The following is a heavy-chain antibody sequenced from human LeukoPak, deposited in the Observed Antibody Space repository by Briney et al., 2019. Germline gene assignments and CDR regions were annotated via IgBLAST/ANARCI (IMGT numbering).Heavy chain of an antibody. D-gene: IGHD3-22*01. J-gene: IGHJ4*02. Sequence: ASVKVSCKASGYTFTSYGISWVRQAPGQGLEWMGWISAYNGNTNYAQKLQGRVTMTTDTSTSTAYMELRSLRSDDTAVYYCARGPYYYDSGGYYAYYFDYWGQGTLVTVSS. CDR2: ISAYNGNT. V-gene: IGHV1-18*01. CDR1: GYTFTSYG. CDR3: ARGPYYYDSGGYYAYYFDY.